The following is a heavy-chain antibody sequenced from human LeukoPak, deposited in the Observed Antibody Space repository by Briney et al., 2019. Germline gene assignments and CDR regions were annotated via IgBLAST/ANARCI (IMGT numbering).Heavy chain of an antibody. D-gene: IGHD3-22*01. J-gene: IGHJ3*02. Sequence: SVKVSCKASGGTFSSYAISWVRQAPGQGLEWMGRIIPILGIANYAQKFQGRVTITADKSTSTAYMELSSLRSEDTAVYYCARGGPIPYYDSSGTSDAFDIWGQGTMVTVSS. V-gene: IGHV1-69*04. CDR3: ARGGPIPYYDSSGTSDAFDI. CDR1: GGTFSSYA. CDR2: IIPILGIA.